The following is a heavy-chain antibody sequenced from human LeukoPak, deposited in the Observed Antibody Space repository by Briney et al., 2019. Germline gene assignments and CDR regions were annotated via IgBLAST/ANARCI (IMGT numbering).Heavy chain of an antibody. D-gene: IGHD6-19*01. Sequence: PGGSLRLSCAPSGFTFDDFAMHWVRQAPGKGLEWVSGINWNSDTRAYADSVKGRFTISRDNAKNFVYLQMGSLRAEDTAFYYCAKDVDESVAGNNWFDPWGQGTLVTVSS. V-gene: IGHV3-9*01. CDR1: GFTFDDFA. J-gene: IGHJ5*02. CDR3: AKDVDESVAGNNWFDP. CDR2: INWNSDTR.